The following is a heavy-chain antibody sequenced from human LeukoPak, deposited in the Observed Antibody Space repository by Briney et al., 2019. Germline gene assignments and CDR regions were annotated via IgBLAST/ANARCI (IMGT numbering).Heavy chain of an antibody. V-gene: IGHV3-7*01. Sequence: PGGSLRLSCAASGFTFSSYWMSWVRQAPVKGLEWVANIKQDGSQKYYVDSVKGRFTISRDNANNSLYLQMDSLRVEDTAVYYCARGGTTVTPKNFDSWGQGALVTVSS. CDR2: IKQDGSQK. CDR3: ARGGTTVTPKNFDS. CDR1: GFTFSSYW. D-gene: IGHD4-17*01. J-gene: IGHJ5*01.